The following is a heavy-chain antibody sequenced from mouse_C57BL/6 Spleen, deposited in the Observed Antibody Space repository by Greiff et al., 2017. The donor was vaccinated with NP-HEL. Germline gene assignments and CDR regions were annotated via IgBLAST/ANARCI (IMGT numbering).Heavy chain of an antibody. CDR3: ARDPLYYGSSCWYFDV. J-gene: IGHJ1*03. D-gene: IGHD1-1*01. Sequence: EVQGVESGGGLVKPGGSLKLSCAASGFTFSSYAMSWVRQTPEKRLEWVATISDGGSYTYYPDNVKGRFTISRDNAKNNLYLQMSHLKSEDTAMYYCARDPLYYGSSCWYFDVWGTGTTVTVSS. CDR1: GFTFSSYA. CDR2: ISDGGSYT. V-gene: IGHV5-4*01.